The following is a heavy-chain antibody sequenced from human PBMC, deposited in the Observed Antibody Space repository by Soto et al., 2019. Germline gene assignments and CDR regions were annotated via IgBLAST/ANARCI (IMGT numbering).Heavy chain of an antibody. CDR3: ARINTIFGSGLDP. CDR2: MNPNSGNT. V-gene: IGHV1-8*01. Sequence: ASVKVSCKASGYTFTSYDINWVRQATGQGLEWMGWMNPNSGNTGYAQKFQGRVTMTRNTSISTAYMELSSLRSEYTAVYYCARINTIFGSGLDPWGQGTLVTVSS. D-gene: IGHD3-3*01. J-gene: IGHJ5*02. CDR1: GYTFTSYD.